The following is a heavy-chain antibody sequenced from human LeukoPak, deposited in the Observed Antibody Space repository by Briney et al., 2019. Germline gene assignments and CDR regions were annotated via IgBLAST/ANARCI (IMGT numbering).Heavy chain of an antibody. J-gene: IGHJ6*02. CDR3: ARGPRRIAAAGYYGMDV. CDR1: GGSFSGYY. CDR2: INHSGST. Sequence: SETLSLTCAVYGGSFSGYYWSWIRQPPGKGLEWIGEINHSGSTNYNPSLKSRVTISVDTSKNQFSLKLSSVTAADTAVYYCARGPRRIAAAGYYGMDVWGQGTTVTVSS. V-gene: IGHV4-34*01. D-gene: IGHD6-13*01.